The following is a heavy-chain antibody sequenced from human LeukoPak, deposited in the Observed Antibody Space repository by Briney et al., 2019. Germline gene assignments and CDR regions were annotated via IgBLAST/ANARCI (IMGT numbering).Heavy chain of an antibody. Sequence: SETLSLTCAVCGGSFSGYCWSWIRQPPGKGLEWIGEINHSGSTNYNPSLKSRVTISVDTSKNQFSLKLSSVTAADTAVYYCAREVPSRLGVCYWGQGTLVTVSS. D-gene: IGHD1-26*01. CDR1: GGSFSGYC. CDR3: AREVPSRLGVCY. CDR2: INHSGST. J-gene: IGHJ4*02. V-gene: IGHV4-34*01.